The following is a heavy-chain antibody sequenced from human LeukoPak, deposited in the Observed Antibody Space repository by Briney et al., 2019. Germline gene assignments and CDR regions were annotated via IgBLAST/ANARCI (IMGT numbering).Heavy chain of an antibody. Sequence: GGSLRLSCAASGFTFKNAWMSWVRQAPGKGLEWVGRIKRKAHGRTTDYAAPVKDRFTISRDDSKNTLYLQMNSLKTEDTAVYYCTTILFGYGDYLDYWGQGTLVTVSS. J-gene: IGHJ4*02. CDR1: GFTFKNAW. CDR3: TTILFGYGDYLDY. V-gene: IGHV3-15*01. D-gene: IGHD4-17*01. CDR2: IKRKAHGRTT.